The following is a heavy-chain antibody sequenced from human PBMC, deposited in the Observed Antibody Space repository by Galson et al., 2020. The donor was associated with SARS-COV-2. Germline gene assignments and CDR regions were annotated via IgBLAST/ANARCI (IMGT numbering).Heavy chain of an antibody. CDR2: NNPNSGGT. J-gene: IGHJ4*02. V-gene: IGHV1-2*02. CDR1: GYTFTGYY. D-gene: IGHD5-12*01. Sequence: ASVKVSCKASGYTFTGYYMHWVRKAPGQGLEWMGWNNPNSGGTNYAQKFQGRVTMTRDTSISTADMELSRLRSDDTAVYYCARNERGYSGYDLIYWGQGTLVTVSS. CDR3: ARNERGYSGYDLIY.